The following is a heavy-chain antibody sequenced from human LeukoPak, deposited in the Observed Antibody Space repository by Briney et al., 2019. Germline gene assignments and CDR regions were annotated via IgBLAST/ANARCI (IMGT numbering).Heavy chain of an antibody. D-gene: IGHD6-13*01. V-gene: IGHV1-2*02. CDR1: GYTFTGYY. Sequence: GASVKVSCKASGYTFTGYYMHWVRQAPGQGLEWMGWINPNSGGTNYAQKFQGRVTMTRDTSISTAYMELSRLRSDDTAVYCCASLRIAAAGTWVEFDYWGQGTLVTVSS. CDR2: INPNSGGT. J-gene: IGHJ4*02. CDR3: ASLRIAAAGTWVEFDY.